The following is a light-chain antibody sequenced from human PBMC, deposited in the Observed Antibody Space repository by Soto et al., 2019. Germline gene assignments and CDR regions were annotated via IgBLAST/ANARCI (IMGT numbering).Light chain of an antibody. CDR1: QSISTW. Sequence: DIQMTQSPSTLSASVGDRVTITCRASQSISTWLTWYQQKPGKAPRLLIYEASSLESGVPSRFSGSGSGTEFTLTISSLQPDDFATYYCQQFEDFPRAIIFGQGTRLDLK. CDR2: EAS. CDR3: QQFEDFPRAII. V-gene: IGKV1-5*01. J-gene: IGKJ5*01.